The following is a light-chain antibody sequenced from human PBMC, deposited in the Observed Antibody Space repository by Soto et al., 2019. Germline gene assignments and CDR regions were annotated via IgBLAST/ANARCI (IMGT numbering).Light chain of an antibody. J-gene: IGKJ1*01. CDR1: QGIGVR. Sequence: QPPPSPSSLSASMGARGTLTCRASQGIGVRLAWFQQKPGKAPQYLIQSASTLASGGPSRFSGSGSGTDFILTINNLQPEDGATYDCLQVNSFPRTFGQGTKVDIK. CDR3: LQVNSFPRT. V-gene: IGKV1-12*01. CDR2: SAS.